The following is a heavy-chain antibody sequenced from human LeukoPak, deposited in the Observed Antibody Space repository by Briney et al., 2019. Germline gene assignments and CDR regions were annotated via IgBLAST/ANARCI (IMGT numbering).Heavy chain of an antibody. V-gene: IGHV3-30*04. J-gene: IGHJ3*02. CDR1: GFTFSSYA. CDR2: ISYDGSNK. D-gene: IGHD2-21*02. CDR3: ARGVVVTAIHDAFDI. Sequence: GGSLRLSCAASGFTFSSYAMHWVRQAPGKGLEWVAVISYDGSNKYYADSVKGRFTISRDDSKNTLYLQMNSLRAEDTAVYYCARGVVVTAIHDAFDIWGQGTMVTVSS.